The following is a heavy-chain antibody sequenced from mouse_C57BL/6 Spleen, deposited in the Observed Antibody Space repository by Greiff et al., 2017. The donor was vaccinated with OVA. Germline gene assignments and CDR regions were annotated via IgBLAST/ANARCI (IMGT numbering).Heavy chain of an antibody. Sequence: VQLQQSGPGLVKPSQSLSLTCSVTGYSITSGYYWYWIRQFPGNKLEWMGYISYDGSNNYNPSLKNRISITRDTSKNQFFLKLNSVTTEDTATYYCARPSYDYDGAWFAYWGQGTLVTVSA. V-gene: IGHV3-6*01. CDR3: ARPSYDYDGAWFAY. D-gene: IGHD2-4*01. CDR1: GYSITSGYY. J-gene: IGHJ3*01. CDR2: ISYDGSN.